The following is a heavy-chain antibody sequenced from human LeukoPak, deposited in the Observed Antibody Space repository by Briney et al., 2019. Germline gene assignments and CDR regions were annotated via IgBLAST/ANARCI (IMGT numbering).Heavy chain of an antibody. J-gene: IGHJ1*01. CDR2: IKYDGSHK. V-gene: IGHV3-7*01. D-gene: IGHD3-22*01. CDR1: GFSFSSYL. CDR3: ASSHDSSGND. Sequence: GGSLRLSCVASGFSFSSYLMAWVRQAPGKGLEWVANIKYDGSHKYYVDSVKGRFTISRDNAKNSVYLQMNSLRVDDTAVYFCASSHDSSGNDWGQGTMVTVSS.